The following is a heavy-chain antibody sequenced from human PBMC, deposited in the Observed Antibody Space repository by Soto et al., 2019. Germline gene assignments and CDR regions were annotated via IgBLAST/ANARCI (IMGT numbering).Heavy chain of an antibody. D-gene: IGHD1-1*01. CDR1: GYTFTDFY. J-gene: IGHJ5*02. V-gene: IGHV1-2*02. CDR3: ATGTNGTTGWYRP. CDR2: INPKTGDT. Sequence: QEQLVQSGTEVKKPGASVTVSCKSSGYTFTDFYLHWLRQAPGQGLARVGWINPKTGDTKSSQKFQGRVTMSSDTPVSTAYIDLTSLTSDATAMYYCATGTNGTTGWYRPWGQGTRVTVSS.